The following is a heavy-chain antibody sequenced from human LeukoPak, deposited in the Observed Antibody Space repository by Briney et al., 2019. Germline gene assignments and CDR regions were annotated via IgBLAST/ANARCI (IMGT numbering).Heavy chain of an antibody. CDR2: ISYDGSNN. J-gene: IGHJ4*02. V-gene: IGHV3-30*18. CDR3: AKVQQWLAPLDY. D-gene: IGHD6-19*01. Sequence: PGRSLRLSCAASGFTFSSYGMHWVRQAPGKGLEWVAVISYDGSNNYYADSVKGRFTISRDNSKNTLYLQMNSLRAEDTAVYYCAKVQQWLAPLDYWGQGTLVTVSS. CDR1: GFTFSSYG.